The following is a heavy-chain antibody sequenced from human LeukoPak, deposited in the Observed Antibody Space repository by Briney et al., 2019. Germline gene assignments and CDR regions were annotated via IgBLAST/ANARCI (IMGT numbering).Heavy chain of an antibody. Sequence: PGGSLRLSCAASEFTFSSYSMNWVRQAPGKGLQWVSYITGSGSGIHYADSVKGRFTISRDNAKNTLYLQMNGLRDEDTAVYYCASPHSGYGWGQGTLVTVSS. V-gene: IGHV3-48*02. CDR3: ASPHSGYG. CDR2: ITGSGSGI. J-gene: IGHJ4*02. CDR1: EFTFSSYS. D-gene: IGHD5-12*01.